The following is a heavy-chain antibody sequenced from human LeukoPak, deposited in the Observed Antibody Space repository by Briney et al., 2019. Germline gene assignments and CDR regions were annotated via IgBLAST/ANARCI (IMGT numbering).Heavy chain of an antibody. CDR2: IVVGSGNT. CDR3: AAADYYDSSGYYPYAFHI. J-gene: IGHJ3*02. Sequence: GTSVKVSCKASGFTFTRSAMQWVRQARGQRLEWIGWIVVGSGNTNYAQTCQERVTITRDMSTSTAYMELSSLRSEDTAVYYCAAADYYDSSGYYPYAFHIWGQGTMVTVSS. D-gene: IGHD3-22*01. V-gene: IGHV1-58*02. CDR1: GFTFTRSA.